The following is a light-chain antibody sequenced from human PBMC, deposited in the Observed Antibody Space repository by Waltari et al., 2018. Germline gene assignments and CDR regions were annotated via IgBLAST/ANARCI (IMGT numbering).Light chain of an antibody. Sequence: DIQMTQSPSTLSASVGDRVTITCRASQSVSDWLAWYQQKPGKAPELLIFDVSTLKSGVPSRFSGRGSGTEFTVTISSLQPDDFATYYCQHYSHSSPWTFGQGTKVEIK. CDR3: QHYSHSSPWT. CDR1: QSVSDW. J-gene: IGKJ1*01. CDR2: DVS. V-gene: IGKV1-5*01.